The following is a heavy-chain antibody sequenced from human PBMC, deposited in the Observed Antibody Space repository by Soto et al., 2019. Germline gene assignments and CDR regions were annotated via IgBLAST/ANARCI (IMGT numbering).Heavy chain of an antibody. CDR3: ARGDWFHP. Sequence: SETLSLTCTVSGGSVSSGNYYWNWIRQPPGKGLEWIGYIYYSGSTNCNPSLKSRVTISVDTSKNRFSLNLTSVTAADTAVYYCARGDWFHPWGPGTLVTVSS. V-gene: IGHV4-61*03. J-gene: IGHJ5*02. CDR2: IYYSGST. CDR1: GGSVSSGNYY.